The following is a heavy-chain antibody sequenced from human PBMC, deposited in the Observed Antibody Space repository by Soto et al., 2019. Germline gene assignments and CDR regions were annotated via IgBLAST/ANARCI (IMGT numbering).Heavy chain of an antibody. Sequence: SETLSLTCTVSGGSISSSSYYWGWIRQPPGKGLEWIGSIYYSGSTYYNPSLKSRVTISVDTSKNQFSLKLSSVTAADTAVYYCATRPPWYAEYFQHWGQGTLVTVSS. J-gene: IGHJ1*01. D-gene: IGHD6-13*01. CDR3: ATRPPWYAEYFQH. V-gene: IGHV4-39*01. CDR1: GGSISSSSYY. CDR2: IYYSGST.